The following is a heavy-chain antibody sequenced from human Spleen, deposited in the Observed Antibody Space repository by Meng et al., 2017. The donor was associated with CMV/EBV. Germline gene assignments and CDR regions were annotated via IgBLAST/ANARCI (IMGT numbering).Heavy chain of an antibody. CDR3: ARDLGSNYYGSGSPDY. CDR1: GFIVSSDN. CDR2: IYIDGST. V-gene: IGHV3-53*05. Sequence: GGSLRLSCAASGFIVSSDNMNWVRQSPGKGLEWVSIIYIDGSTSYAASVKGRFTISRDTSKNTLYLQMSTLRTEDTAVYYCARDLGSNYYGSGSPDYWGQGTLVTVSS. D-gene: IGHD3-10*01. J-gene: IGHJ4*02.